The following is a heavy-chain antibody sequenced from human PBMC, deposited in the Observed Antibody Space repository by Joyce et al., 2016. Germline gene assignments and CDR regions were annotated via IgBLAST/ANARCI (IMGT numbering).Heavy chain of an antibody. J-gene: IGHJ4*02. CDR1: GIIFSSKE. Sequence: EVHLVESGGGLVQPGGSLRLSCAASGIIFSSKEMNWVRQAPGKGLEWISSINSDDSRIHYADSVRGRFTISRDNARNSLYLEMNYLRVEDTAIYYCTTPSCANWGQGSLVTVSS. D-gene: IGHD2-2*01. CDR3: TTPSCAN. V-gene: IGHV3-48*03. CDR2: INSDDSRI.